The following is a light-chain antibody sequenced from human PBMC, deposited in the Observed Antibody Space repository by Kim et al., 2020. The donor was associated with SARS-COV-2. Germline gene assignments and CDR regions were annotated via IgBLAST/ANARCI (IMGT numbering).Light chain of an antibody. CDR3: QSYDGTNRV. CDR2: KDN. CDR1: SGSIAINY. Sequence: GKTVTISCTRSSGSIAINYVQWYQQRPGSSPTTLIFKDNQRPSGFPDRFSGSIDTSSNSASLTISGLKTEDEADYYCQSYDGTNRVFGGGTQLTVL. V-gene: IGLV6-57*01. J-gene: IGLJ3*02.